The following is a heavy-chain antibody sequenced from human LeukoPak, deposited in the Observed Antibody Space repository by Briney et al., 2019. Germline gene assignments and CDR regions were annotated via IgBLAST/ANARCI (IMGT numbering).Heavy chain of an antibody. CDR2: MNPNSGNT. CDR1: GYTFTSYD. D-gene: IGHD3-22*01. CDR3: ARERAPYYYDSSGYHRVFDY. Sequence: ASVKVSCKASGYTFTSYDINWVRQATGQGLEWMGWMNPNSGNTGYAQKFQGRVTMTRNTSISTAYMELSSLRSEDTAVYYCARERAPYYYDSSGYHRVFDYWGQGTLVTASS. V-gene: IGHV1-8*01. J-gene: IGHJ4*02.